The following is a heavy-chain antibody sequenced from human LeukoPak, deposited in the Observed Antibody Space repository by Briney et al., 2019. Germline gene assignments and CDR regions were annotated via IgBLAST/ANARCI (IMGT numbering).Heavy chain of an antibody. V-gene: IGHV3-23*01. J-gene: IGHJ4*02. CDR2: IIGSGGST. CDR1: GFTFTSYA. D-gene: IGHD2-8*01. CDR3: AKAHGGSYHSGID. Sequence: PGGSLRLSCAASGFTFTSYAMNWVRQAPGKGLEWVSGIIGSGGSTYYADSVKGRFSISRDNSKNTLYLQLNSLRVEDTAEYYCAKAHGGSYHSGIDWGQGTLVIVSS.